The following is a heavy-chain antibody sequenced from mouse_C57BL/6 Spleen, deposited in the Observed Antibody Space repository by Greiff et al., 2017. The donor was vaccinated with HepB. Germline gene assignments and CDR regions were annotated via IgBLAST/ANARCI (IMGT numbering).Heavy chain of an antibody. Sequence: EVMLVESGGGLVKPGGSLKLSCAASGFTFSDYGMHWVRQAPEKGLEWVAYISSGSSTIYYADTVKGRFTISRDNAKNTLFLQMTSLRSEDTAMYYCARTYDYDWYFDVWGTGTTVTVSS. CDR1: GFTFSDYG. V-gene: IGHV5-17*01. J-gene: IGHJ1*03. D-gene: IGHD2-4*01. CDR3: ARTYDYDWYFDV. CDR2: ISSGSSTI.